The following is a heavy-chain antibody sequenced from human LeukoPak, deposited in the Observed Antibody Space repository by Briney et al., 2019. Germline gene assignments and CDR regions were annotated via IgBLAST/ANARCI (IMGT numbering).Heavy chain of an antibody. CDR3: AKNSDYWGRAFDV. V-gene: IGHV3-30*18. CDR1: GFTFSAYG. D-gene: IGHD4-11*01. J-gene: IGHJ3*01. Sequence: PGGSLRLSCAASGFTFSAYGMHWVRQAPGKGLEWVALISYDGSNKYYADSVKGRFTISRDNSKNTLYLQMNSLRAEDTAIYYCAKNSDYWGRAFDVWGQGTMVTVSS. CDR2: ISYDGSNK.